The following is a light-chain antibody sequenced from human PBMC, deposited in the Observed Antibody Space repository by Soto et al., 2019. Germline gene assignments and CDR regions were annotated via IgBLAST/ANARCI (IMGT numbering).Light chain of an antibody. CDR2: GAF. CDR1: QSISSN. CDR3: QQYNNWPPFS. V-gene: IGKV3-15*01. Sequence: EIVMTQSPATLSVSPGERATLSCRASQSISSNLAWYQQKNGQTPRLLIYGAFTRAAGIPARFSGSGSGTDFTLTISSLQSEDFAVYHCQQYNNWPPFSFGPGTKVDIK. J-gene: IGKJ3*01.